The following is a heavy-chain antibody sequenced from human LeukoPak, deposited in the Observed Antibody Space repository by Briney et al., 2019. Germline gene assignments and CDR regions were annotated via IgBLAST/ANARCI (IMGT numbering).Heavy chain of an antibody. J-gene: IGHJ4*02. V-gene: IGHV1-46*01. CDR2: INPSGGST. CDR3: AEQLGYCSDGSCYFPY. D-gene: IGHD2-15*01. Sequence: ASVKVSCKASGYTFTSYYMHWVRQAPGQGLEWMGIINPSGGSTSYAQKFQGRVTMTRDTSTSTVYMELSSLRSEDTAVYYCAEQLGYCSDGSCYFPYWGQGTLVTVSS. CDR1: GYTFTSYY.